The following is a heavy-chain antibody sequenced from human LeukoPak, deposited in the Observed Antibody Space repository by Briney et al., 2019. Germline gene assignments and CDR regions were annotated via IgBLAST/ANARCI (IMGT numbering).Heavy chain of an antibody. CDR1: GYTFTSYD. D-gene: IGHD6-19*01. CDR2: MNPNSGNT. V-gene: IGHV1-8*01. Sequence: ASVKVSCKASGYTFTSYDIIWLRQATGQGLEWMGWMNPNSGNTGYAQKFQGRVTMTRNTSISTAYMELSSLRSEDTAVYYCARGITVAGYYYYGMDVWRQGTTVTVSS. J-gene: IGHJ6*02. CDR3: ARGITVAGYYYYGMDV.